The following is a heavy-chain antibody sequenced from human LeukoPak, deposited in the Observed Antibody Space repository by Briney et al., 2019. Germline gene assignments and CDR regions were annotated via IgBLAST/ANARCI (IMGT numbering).Heavy chain of an antibody. CDR2: ISSSSSYI. Sequence: GGSLRLSCAASGFTFSSYSMNWVRQAPGKRLEWVSSISSSSSYIYYADSVKGRFTISRDNAKNSLYLQMNSLRAEDTAVYYCARDIEYCSSTSCYTPWFDYWGQGTLVTVSS. D-gene: IGHD2-2*02. CDR1: GFTFSSYS. CDR3: ARDIEYCSSTSCYTPWFDY. V-gene: IGHV3-21*01. J-gene: IGHJ4*02.